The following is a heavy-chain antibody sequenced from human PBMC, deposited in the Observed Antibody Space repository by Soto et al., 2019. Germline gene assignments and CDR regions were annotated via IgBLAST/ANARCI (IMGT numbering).Heavy chain of an antibody. Sequence: SETLSLTCTVSGGSISSSSYYWGWIRQPPGKGLEWIGSIYYSGSTYYNPSLKSRVTISVDTSKNQFSLKLSSVTAADTAVYYCARSNHQLHCSSTSCPFDPWGQGTLVTVSS. CDR1: GGSISSSSYY. V-gene: IGHV4-39*01. CDR2: IYYSGST. CDR3: ARSNHQLHCSSTSCPFDP. D-gene: IGHD2-2*01. J-gene: IGHJ5*02.